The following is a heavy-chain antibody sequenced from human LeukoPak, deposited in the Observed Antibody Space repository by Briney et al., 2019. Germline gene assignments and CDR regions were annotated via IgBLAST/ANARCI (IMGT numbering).Heavy chain of an antibody. CDR1: GYTFTSYA. CDR2: INAGNGNT. V-gene: IGHV1-3*01. CDR3: ARDDLTMVRGVSGTLGY. Sequence: ASVNVSCKASGYTFTSYAMHWVRQAPGQRLEWMGRINAGNGNTKYSQKFQGRVTITRDTSASTAYMELSSLRSEDTAVYYCARDDLTMVRGVSGTLGYWGQGTLVTVSS. D-gene: IGHD3-10*01. J-gene: IGHJ4*02.